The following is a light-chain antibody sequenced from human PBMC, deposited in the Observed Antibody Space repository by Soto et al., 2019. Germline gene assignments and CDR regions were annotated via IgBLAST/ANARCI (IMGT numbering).Light chain of an antibody. CDR1: QRVSSY. J-gene: IGKJ5*01. V-gene: IGKV3-11*01. Sequence: EIVFIQSPATPSLSQGKRPTLTCRASQRVSSYLALYQQNPGQAPRLLIYDASNRATGIPARFSGSGSGTDFTLTISSLEPEDVAVYDCQQHTNRITFGQGTRLAIK. CDR2: DAS. CDR3: QQHTNRIT.